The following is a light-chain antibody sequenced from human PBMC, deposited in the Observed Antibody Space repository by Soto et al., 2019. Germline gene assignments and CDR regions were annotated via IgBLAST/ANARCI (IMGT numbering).Light chain of an antibody. CDR3: QQRSNWLLT. CDR1: QSVSSY. V-gene: IGKV3-11*01. CDR2: DAS. Sequence: EIVLTQSPATLSLSPGERATHSCRASQSVSSYLAWYQQKPGQAPRLLIYDASNRATGIPARFSGSGSGTDFTLTISSLEPEDFAVYYCQQRSNWLLTFGGGTKVDI. J-gene: IGKJ4*01.